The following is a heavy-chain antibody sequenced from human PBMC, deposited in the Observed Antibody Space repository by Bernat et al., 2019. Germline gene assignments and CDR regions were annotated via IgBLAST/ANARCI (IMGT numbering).Heavy chain of an antibody. V-gene: IGHV4-59*08. D-gene: IGHD2-2*01. CDR3: ARTTCTSTSCCRRDAFDI. CDR2: IYYSGST. J-gene: IGHJ3*02. CDR1: GGSISTYY. Sequence: QVQLQESGPGLLKPSETLSLTCTVSGGSISTYYWSWIRQPPGKGLEWIGYIYYSGSTTYNPSLKSRVTLSVDTSKNQFSLKLTSVTAADTAVYYCARTTCTSTSCCRRDAFDIWGQGTLVTVSS.